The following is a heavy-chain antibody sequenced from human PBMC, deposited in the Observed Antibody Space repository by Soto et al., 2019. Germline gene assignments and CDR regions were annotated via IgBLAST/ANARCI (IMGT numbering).Heavy chain of an antibody. CDR2: INAGNGNT. V-gene: IGHV1-3*01. Sequence: ASVKVSCKASGYTFTSYAMHWVRQAPGQRLEWMGWINAGNGNTKYSQKFQGRVTITRDTSASTAYMKLSSLTSEDTAVYCCGRAPSGYRLGYWGKGTLVTAAS. D-gene: IGHD5-12*01. CDR1: GYTFTSYA. J-gene: IGHJ4*02. CDR3: GRAPSGYRLGY.